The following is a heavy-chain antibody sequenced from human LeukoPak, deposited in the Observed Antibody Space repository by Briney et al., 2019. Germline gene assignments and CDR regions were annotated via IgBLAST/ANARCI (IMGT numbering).Heavy chain of an antibody. CDR3: AKSFVQLERWSLYYMDV. J-gene: IGHJ6*03. D-gene: IGHD1-1*01. CDR1: GFTFSSHG. Sequence: GGTLRLSCAASGFTFSSHGMSWVRQAPGKGLEWVSAISGSGDSTYYADSVKGRFTISRDNSKNTLYLQMNSLRAEDTAVYYCAKSFVQLERWSLYYMDVWGKGTTVTISS. V-gene: IGHV3-23*01. CDR2: ISGSGDST.